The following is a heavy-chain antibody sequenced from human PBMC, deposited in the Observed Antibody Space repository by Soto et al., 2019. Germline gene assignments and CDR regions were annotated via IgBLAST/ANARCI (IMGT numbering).Heavy chain of an antibody. D-gene: IGHD5-12*01. CDR2: ISWNSGSI. CDR3: AKDSEATIIYYYYMDV. V-gene: IGHV3-9*01. CDR1: GFTFDDYA. J-gene: IGHJ6*03. Sequence: GGSLRLSCAASGFTFDDYAMHWVRQAPGKCLECVSGISWNSGSIGYADSVKGRFTISRDNAKNSLYLQMNSLRAEDTALYYCAKDSEATIIYYYYMDVWGKGTTVTVSS.